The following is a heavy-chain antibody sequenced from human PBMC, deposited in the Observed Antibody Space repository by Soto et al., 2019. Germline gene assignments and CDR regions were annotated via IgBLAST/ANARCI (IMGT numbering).Heavy chain of an antibody. CDR3: ARERRRGYSSNWLGL. CDR2: INHSGST. D-gene: IGHD5-18*01. J-gene: IGHJ5*02. CDR1: GFC. V-gene: IGHV4-34*01. Sequence: GFCCSCISHNQGKGLEWIGEINHSGSTNYNPSLKSRVTISVDTSKNQFSLKLSSVTAADTAVYFCARERRRGYSSNWLGLWGQGTLGTGSS.